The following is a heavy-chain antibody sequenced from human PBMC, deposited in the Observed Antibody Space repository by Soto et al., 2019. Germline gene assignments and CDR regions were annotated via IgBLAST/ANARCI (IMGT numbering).Heavy chain of an antibody. J-gene: IGHJ5*02. V-gene: IGHV3-33*01. Sequence: LRLSCAASGFTFSSYGMHWVRQAPGKGLEWVAVIWYDGSNKYYADSVKGRFTISRDNSKNTLYLQMNSLRAEDTAVYYCARDGRERIQLWLPWFDPWAQATLVTVSS. CDR2: IWYDGSNK. CDR1: GFTFSSYG. D-gene: IGHD5-18*01. CDR3: ARDGRERIQLWLPWFDP.